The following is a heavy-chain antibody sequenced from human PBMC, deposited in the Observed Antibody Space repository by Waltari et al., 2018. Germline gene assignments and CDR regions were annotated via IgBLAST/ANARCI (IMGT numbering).Heavy chain of an antibody. CDR1: GYTFTSYD. J-gene: IGHJ1*01. CDR2: KNPNSGNT. V-gene: IGHV1-8*01. Sequence: QVQLVQSGAEVKKPGASVKVSCKASGYTFTSYDINWVRQATGQGLEWMGWKNPNSGNTGNAQKVQGRVTMTRKTSISTAYMELSSLRSEDTAVYYCARNNWNYAGGYFQHWGQGTLVTVSS. D-gene: IGHD1-7*01. CDR3: ARNNWNYAGGYFQH.